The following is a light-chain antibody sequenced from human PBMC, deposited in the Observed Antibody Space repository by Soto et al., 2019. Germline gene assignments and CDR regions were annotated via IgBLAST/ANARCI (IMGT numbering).Light chain of an antibody. CDR3: CSYAGNRTFV. Sequence: QSALTQPASVSGSPGQSITISCTGTSSDVGGYKFVSWYQQHPGKAPKLMIYEVSNRPSGVSNRFSGSKSGNTASLTISGLQAEDEADYHCCSYAGNRTFVFGGGTKLTVL. V-gene: IGLV2-14*01. CDR2: EVS. J-gene: IGLJ3*02. CDR1: SSDVGGYKF.